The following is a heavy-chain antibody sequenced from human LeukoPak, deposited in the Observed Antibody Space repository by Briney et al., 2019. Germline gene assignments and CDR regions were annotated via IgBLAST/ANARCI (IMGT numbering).Heavy chain of an antibody. Sequence: ASETLSLTCTVPGGSISSGGYYWSWIRQHPGKGLEWIGYIYYSGSTYYNPSLKSRVTISVDTSKNQFSLKLSSVTAADTAVYYCARDQLRELGVGYWGQGTLVTVSS. J-gene: IGHJ4*02. D-gene: IGHD1-26*01. CDR3: ARDQLRELGVGY. V-gene: IGHV4-31*03. CDR1: GGSISSGGYY. CDR2: IYYSGST.